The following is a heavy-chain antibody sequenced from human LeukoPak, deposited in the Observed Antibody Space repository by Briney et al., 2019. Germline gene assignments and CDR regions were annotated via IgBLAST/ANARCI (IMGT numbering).Heavy chain of an antibody. CDR1: GFTFSSYA. Sequence: GGSLRLSCAASGFTFSSYAMSWVRQAPGKGLEWVSAISGSGGSTYYADSAKGRFTISRDNSKNTLYLQMNSLRVEDTAVYYCAKEGGLRSSWSFDFWGQGSLVIVSS. CDR2: ISGSGGST. J-gene: IGHJ4*02. V-gene: IGHV3-23*01. D-gene: IGHD6-13*01. CDR3: AKEGGLRSSWSFDF.